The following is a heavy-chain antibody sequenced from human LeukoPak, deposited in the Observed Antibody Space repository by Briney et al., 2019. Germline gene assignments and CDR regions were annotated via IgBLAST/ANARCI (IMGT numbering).Heavy chain of an antibody. J-gene: IGHJ5*02. CDR1: GVSISSTSYC. Sequence: PSETLSLTCTVSGVSISSTSYCWGWIRQPPGKGPEWIGSIYYSGGSYYNPSLKSRVTISVDTPKSQFSLKLSSVTAADTAVYYCAQSLGASTWFGNWFDPWGQGTLVTVSS. D-gene: IGHD3-10*01. V-gene: IGHV4-39*01. CDR2: IYYSGGS. CDR3: AQSLGASTWFGNWFDP.